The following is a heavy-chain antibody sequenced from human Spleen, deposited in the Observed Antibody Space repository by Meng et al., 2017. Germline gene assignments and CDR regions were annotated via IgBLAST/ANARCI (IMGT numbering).Heavy chain of an antibody. D-gene: IGHD2-8*02. J-gene: IGHJ4*02. CDR1: GGSISSSNW. CDR2: IYHSGSA. Sequence: VQLQESGPGLVKPLGTLSLTCVVSGGSISSSNWWSWVRQPPGKGLEWIGEIYHSGSANYNPSLKSRVTISVDTSKNQFSLNLMSVTAADTAVYYCASNGWYCLDYWGQGTLVTVSS. CDR3: ASNGWYCLDY. V-gene: IGHV4-4*03.